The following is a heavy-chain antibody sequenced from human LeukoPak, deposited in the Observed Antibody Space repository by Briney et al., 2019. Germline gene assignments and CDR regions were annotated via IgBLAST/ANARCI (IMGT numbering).Heavy chain of an antibody. V-gene: IGHV3-53*01. D-gene: IGHD3-3*01. J-gene: IGHJ4*02. CDR1: GFTVSSNY. Sequence: QSGGSLRLSCAASGFTVSSNYMSWVRQAPGKGLEWVSVIYSGGSTYYADSVKGRFTISRDNSKNTLYLQMNSLRAEDTAVYYCARDARKSTLRSGYSYYFDYWGQGTLVTVSS. CDR3: ARDARKSTLRSGYSYYFDY. CDR2: IYSGGST.